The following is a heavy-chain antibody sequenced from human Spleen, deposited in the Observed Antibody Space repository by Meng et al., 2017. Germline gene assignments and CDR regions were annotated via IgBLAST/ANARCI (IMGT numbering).Heavy chain of an antibody. CDR1: GFNFDDYA. D-gene: IGHD3-10*01. V-gene: IGHV3-9*01. CDR3: AKGIWFGELGLKEFDY. J-gene: IGHJ4*02. CDR2: ISWNSGSV. Sequence: LSLTCAASGFNFDDYAMHWVRLTPGKGLEWVSRISWNSGSVAYADSVKGRFTISRDNAKNSLYLQMNSLRAEDTALYYCAKGIWFGELGLKEFDYWGQGTLVTVSS.